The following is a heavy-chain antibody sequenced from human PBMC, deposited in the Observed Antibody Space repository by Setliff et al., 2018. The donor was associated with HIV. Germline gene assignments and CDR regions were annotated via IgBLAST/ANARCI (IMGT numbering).Heavy chain of an antibody. CDR2: IFYSGSS. CDR1: GASISTYY. D-gene: IGHD3-3*01. CDR3: ARDRGSYNFWGGLARGDNWFDP. J-gene: IGHJ5*02. Sequence: SETLSLTCTVSGASISTYYWSWIRQPPGKGLEWIGYIFYSGSSNYNPSLKSRVAMSVDTSKNQFSLNLTSVTAADTAVYYCARDRGSYNFWGGLARGDNWFDPWGQGTLVTVSS. V-gene: IGHV4-59*01.